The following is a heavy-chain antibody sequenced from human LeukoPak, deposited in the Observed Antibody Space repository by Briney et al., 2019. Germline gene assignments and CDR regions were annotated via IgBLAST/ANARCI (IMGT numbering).Heavy chain of an antibody. CDR2: IYYSGST. D-gene: IGHD3-10*01. CDR1: GGSIGSGDYY. Sequence: SETPSLTCTVSGGSIGSGDYYWGWVRQPPGKGLEWIGYIYYSGSTYYYPSLKSRVTISIDTSKNQFSLRLTSVTAADTAVYYCARDRWFPSPYGMDVWGQGTTVTVSS. CDR3: ARDRWFPSPYGMDV. J-gene: IGHJ6*02. V-gene: IGHV4-30-4*01.